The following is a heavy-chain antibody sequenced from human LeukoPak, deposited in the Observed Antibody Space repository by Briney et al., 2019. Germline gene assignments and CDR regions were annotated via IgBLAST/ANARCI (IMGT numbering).Heavy chain of an antibody. J-gene: IGHJ4*02. CDR3: ARAITPSRSPAY. V-gene: IGHV3-74*01. CDR1: GFAFSSLY. D-gene: IGHD1-14*01. CDR2: INIDGSST. Sequence: GGSLRLSCAASGFAFSSLYMHWVRQAPGKGLVWVSRINIDGSSTTYADSVKGRFTISRDNTKNTLYLQMNSLRAEDTAVYYCARAITPSRSPAYWGQGTLVTVSS.